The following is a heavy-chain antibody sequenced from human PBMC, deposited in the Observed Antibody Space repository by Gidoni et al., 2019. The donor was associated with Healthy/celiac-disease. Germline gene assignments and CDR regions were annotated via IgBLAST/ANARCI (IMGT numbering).Heavy chain of an antibody. CDR2: IYHSGST. CDR1: GGSISSGGYY. Sequence: QVQLQESGPGLVKPSQTLSLTCPVSGGSISSGGYYWSWIRQHPGKGLEWIGYIYHSGSTYYNPSLKSRVTISVDTSKNQFSLKLSSVTAAETAVYYCARAGSGWTEVDYWGQGTLVTVSS. J-gene: IGHJ4*02. V-gene: IGHV4-31*03. D-gene: IGHD3-10*01. CDR3: ARAGSGWTEVDY.